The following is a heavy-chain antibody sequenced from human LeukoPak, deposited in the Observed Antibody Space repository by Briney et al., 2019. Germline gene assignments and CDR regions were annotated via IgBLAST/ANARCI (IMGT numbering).Heavy chain of an antibody. D-gene: IGHD4-17*01. CDR2: IHHSGSA. V-gene: IGHV4-4*02. Sequence: NSSETLSLTCAVSGGSISSSHWWSWVRQPPGKGLEWIGEIHHSGSANYNPSLKSRVTISVDKSKNQFSLKLSSVTAADTAVYYCARSSTVTTVYFDYWGQGTLVTVSS. J-gene: IGHJ4*02. CDR3: ARSSTVTTVYFDY. CDR1: GGSISSSHW.